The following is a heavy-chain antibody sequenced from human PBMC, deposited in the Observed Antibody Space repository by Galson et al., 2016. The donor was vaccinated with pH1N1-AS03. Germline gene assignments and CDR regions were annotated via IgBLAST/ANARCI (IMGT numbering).Heavy chain of an antibody. Sequence: SLRLSCAASGFTFSSHGMHWVRQTPGKGLEWVAVIWQDGSEKYYADSVKGRFTLSRDDSKNTLYLQMNSLRAVDTAVYYCARDRHYYDYIWGTYRYDWYFDLWGRGTLVTVSS. CDR1: GFTFSSHG. CDR2: IWQDGSEK. V-gene: IGHV3-33*01. D-gene: IGHD3-16*02. CDR3: ARDRHYYDYIWGTYRYDWYFDL. J-gene: IGHJ2*01.